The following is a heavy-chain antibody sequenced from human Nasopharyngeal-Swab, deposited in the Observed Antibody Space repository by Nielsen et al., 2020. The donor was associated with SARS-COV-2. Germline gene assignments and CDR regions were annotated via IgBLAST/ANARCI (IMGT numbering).Heavy chain of an antibody. Sequence: GGSLRLSCAASGFTFSSYGMHWVRQAPGKGLEWVAVISYDGSNKYYADSVKGRFTTSRDNSKNTLYLQMNSLRAEDTAVYYCAKWEPRGYFDYWGQGTLVTVSS. J-gene: IGHJ4*02. CDR1: GFTFSSYG. D-gene: IGHD1-26*01. CDR3: AKWEPRGYFDY. CDR2: ISYDGSNK. V-gene: IGHV3-30*18.